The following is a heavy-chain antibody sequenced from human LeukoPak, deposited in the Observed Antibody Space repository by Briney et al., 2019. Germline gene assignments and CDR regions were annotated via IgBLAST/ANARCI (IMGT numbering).Heavy chain of an antibody. CDR1: GGSISSYY. CDR3: VRNRVYSSGWYNY. Sequence: SETLSLTCTVSGGSISSYYWSWIRQPPGKGLEWIGEINHSGSTNYNPSLKSRATISGDTSKNQFSLKLNSVTAADTAVYYCVRNRVYSSGWYNYWGQGTLVTVSS. J-gene: IGHJ4*02. V-gene: IGHV4-34*01. CDR2: INHSGST. D-gene: IGHD6-19*01.